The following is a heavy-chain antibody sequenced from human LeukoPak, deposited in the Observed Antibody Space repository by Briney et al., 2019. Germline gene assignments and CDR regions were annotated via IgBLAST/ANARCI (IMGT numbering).Heavy chain of an antibody. D-gene: IGHD4-17*01. CDR1: GFTFSDYY. Sequence: GGSLRLSCAASGFTFSDYYMSWIRQAPGKGLEWISYISNSGSNIYYADSVKGRFTISRDNAKNSLFLQMNSPRAEDTAVYYCAGEGYGDYDGDYWGQGTLVTVSS. CDR3: AGEGYGDYDGDY. V-gene: IGHV3-11*01. J-gene: IGHJ4*02. CDR2: ISNSGSNI.